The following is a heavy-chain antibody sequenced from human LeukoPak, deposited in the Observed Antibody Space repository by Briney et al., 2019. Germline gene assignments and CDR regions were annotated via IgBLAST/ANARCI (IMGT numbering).Heavy chain of an antibody. D-gene: IGHD4-17*01. V-gene: IGHV3-21*01. Sequence: MTGGSLRLSCAASGFTFRSYSMNWVRQAPGKGLEWVSSISSGSGYIYYGDSVKGRFTISKDNAKNSLYLQMNSLRAEDTAVYYCARDSASGDYRLDSWGQGTLVTVSS. CDR2: ISSGSGYI. CDR1: GFTFRSYS. J-gene: IGHJ5*01. CDR3: ARDSASGDYRLDS.